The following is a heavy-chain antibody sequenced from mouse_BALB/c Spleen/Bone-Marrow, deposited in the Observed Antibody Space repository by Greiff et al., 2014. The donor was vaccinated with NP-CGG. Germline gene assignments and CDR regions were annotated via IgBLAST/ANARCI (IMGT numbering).Heavy chain of an antibody. CDR1: GYTFTDYW. CDR2: IDTSDSYT. D-gene: IGHD1-1*01. Sequence: VKLVESGAELVMPGASVKMSCKASGYTFTDYWMHWVKQRPGQGLEWIGAIDTSDSYTSYNQKFEGKATLTVDESSSTAYMQLSSLTSEDSAVYYCARDYYGRGWYFDVWGAGTTVTVSS. V-gene: IGHV1-69*01. CDR3: ARDYYGRGWYFDV. J-gene: IGHJ1*01.